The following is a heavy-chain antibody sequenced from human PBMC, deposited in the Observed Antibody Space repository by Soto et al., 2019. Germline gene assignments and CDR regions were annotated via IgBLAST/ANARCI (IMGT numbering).Heavy chain of an antibody. V-gene: IGHV3-20*04. CDR1: GFSFDDYG. CDR3: ARVPRFYYYMDV. J-gene: IGHJ6*03. CDR2: INWSGGST. Sequence: GGSLRLSCAASGFSFDDYGMSWVRQAPGKGLEWVTAINWSGGSTGYADSVRGRFTISRDNAKNSLYLQMNSLRAEDTALYYCARVPRFYYYMDVWGKGTTVTVSS.